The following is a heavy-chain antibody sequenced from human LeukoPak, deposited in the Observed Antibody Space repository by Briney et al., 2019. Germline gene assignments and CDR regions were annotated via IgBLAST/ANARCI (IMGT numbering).Heavy chain of an antibody. V-gene: IGHV4-61*05. CDR3: ARLVPYYYYGMDV. CDR2: IYTSGST. J-gene: IGHJ6*02. Sequence: PSETLSLTCTVSGGSISSSSYYWGWIRQPPRKGLEWIGRIYTSGSTNYNPSLKSRVTMSVDTSKNQFSLKLSSVTAADTAVYYCARLVPYYYYGMDVWGQGTTVTVSS. CDR1: GGSISSSSYY.